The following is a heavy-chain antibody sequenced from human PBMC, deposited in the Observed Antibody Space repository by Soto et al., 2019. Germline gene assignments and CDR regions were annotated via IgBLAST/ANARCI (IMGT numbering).Heavy chain of an antibody. J-gene: IGHJ6*02. V-gene: IGHV5-51*01. CDR3: ARHSKCSSTSCYRGYYYYGMDV. Sequence: VESLKISCKGSGYSFTSYWIGWVRQMPGKGLEWMGIIYPGDSDTRYSPSFQGQVTISADKSISTAYLQWSSLKASDTAMYYCARHSKCSSTSCYRGYYYYGMDVWGQGTTVTVSS. CDR1: GYSFTSYW. D-gene: IGHD2-2*02. CDR2: IYPGDSDT.